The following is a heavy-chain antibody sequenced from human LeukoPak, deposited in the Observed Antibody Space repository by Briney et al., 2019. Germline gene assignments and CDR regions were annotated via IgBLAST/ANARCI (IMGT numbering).Heavy chain of an antibody. CDR1: GFTFSSYS. D-gene: IGHD4-17*01. J-gene: IGHJ4*02. CDR2: ISSSSSTI. CDR3: ARDRPDAAYGF. Sequence: GGSLRLSCAASGFTFSSYSMNWVRQAPGKGLEWVSYISSSSSTIYYADSVKGRFTISRDNAKNTLYLQMNSLRAEDTARYYCARDRPDAAYGFWGQGTLVTVSS. V-gene: IGHV3-48*04.